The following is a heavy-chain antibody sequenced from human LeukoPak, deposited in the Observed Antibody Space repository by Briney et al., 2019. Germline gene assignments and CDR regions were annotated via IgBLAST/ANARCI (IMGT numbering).Heavy chain of an antibody. CDR1: GYTFTSYG. V-gene: IGHV1-18*01. CDR2: ISAYNGNT. D-gene: IGHD3-10*01. Sequence: GASVKVSCKASGYTFTSYGISWVRQAPGQGLEWMGRISAYNGNTNYAQKLQGRVTMTTDTSTSTAYMELRSLRSDDTAVYYCARGGNVLLWFGELYGGPYDYWGQGTLVTVSS. CDR3: ARGGNVLLWFGELYGGPYDY. J-gene: IGHJ4*02.